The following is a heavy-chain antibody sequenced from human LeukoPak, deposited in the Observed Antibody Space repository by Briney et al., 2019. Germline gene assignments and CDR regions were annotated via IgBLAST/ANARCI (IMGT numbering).Heavy chain of an antibody. D-gene: IGHD7-27*01. J-gene: IGHJ4*02. V-gene: IGHV3-7*01. CDR3: TRGTWAPFDY. CDR1: GFTFSSYA. Sequence: PGGSLRLSCAASGFTFSSYAMSWVRQAPGTGLEWVAIIKQDGSEKHYVDSVKGRFTISRDNAKNSLYLQMNSLRPDDTALYYCTRGTWAPFDYWGQGALVTVSS. CDR2: IKQDGSEK.